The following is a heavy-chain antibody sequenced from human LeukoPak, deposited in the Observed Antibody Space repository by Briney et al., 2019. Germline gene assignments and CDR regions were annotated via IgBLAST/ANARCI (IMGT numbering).Heavy chain of an antibody. J-gene: IGHJ6*02. CDR2: IRQDGSDK. Sequence: GGSLRLSCAASGFTFSSYWMSWVRQAPGKGLEWVANIRQDGSDKYYVDSVKGRFTISRDNAKNSLYLQMNSLRAEDTAVYYCARDVSIYGYYYYGMDVWGQGTTVTVSS. D-gene: IGHD2/OR15-2a*01. V-gene: IGHV3-7*01. CDR1: GFTFSSYW. CDR3: ARDVSIYGYYYYGMDV.